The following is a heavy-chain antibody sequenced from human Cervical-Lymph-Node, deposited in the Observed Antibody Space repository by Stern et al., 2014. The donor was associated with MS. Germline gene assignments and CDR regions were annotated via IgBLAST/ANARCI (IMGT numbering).Heavy chain of an antibody. CDR3: ARGYGGNPIDY. J-gene: IGHJ4*02. D-gene: IGHD4-23*01. CDR2: IYYSGST. V-gene: IGHV4-59*01. CDR1: VCSISSYH. Sequence: QLQESDPGMVKPSETPSLTCPVYVCSISSYHWSWIRQPPWKSLEWIGYIYYSGSTNYNPSLKSRVTISVDTSKNQFSLKLSSVTAADTAVYYCARGYGGNPIDYWGQGTLVTVSS.